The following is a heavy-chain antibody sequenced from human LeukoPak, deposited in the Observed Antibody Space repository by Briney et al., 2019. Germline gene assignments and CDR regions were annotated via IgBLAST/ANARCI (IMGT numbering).Heavy chain of an antibody. Sequence: GGSLRLTCVASGFTFSSYDMHWVRRPPGKSLEWVSGIGTGGDTYYPASVTSRFTISRENAKKSLYLQMNSLKAGDTAVYYCARGNNHDWWGQGTLVTVSS. D-gene: IGHD1/OR15-1a*01. J-gene: IGHJ4*02. CDR1: GFTFSSYD. V-gene: IGHV3-13*01. CDR3: ARGNNHDW. CDR2: IGTGGDT.